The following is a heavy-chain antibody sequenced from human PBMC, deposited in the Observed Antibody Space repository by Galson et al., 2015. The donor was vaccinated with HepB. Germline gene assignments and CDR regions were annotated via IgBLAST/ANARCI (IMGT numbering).Heavy chain of an antibody. CDR3: AREVAGDDYYYYYGMDV. CDR1: GFTFSSYS. Sequence: SLRLSCAASGFTFSSYSMNWVRQAPGKGLEWVSSISSSSSYIYYADSVKGRFTISRDNAKNSLYLQMNSLRAEDTAVYYCAREVAGDDYYYYYGMDVWCQGTTFTVSS. CDR2: ISSSSSYI. J-gene: IGHJ6*02. V-gene: IGHV3-21*01. D-gene: IGHD2-15*01.